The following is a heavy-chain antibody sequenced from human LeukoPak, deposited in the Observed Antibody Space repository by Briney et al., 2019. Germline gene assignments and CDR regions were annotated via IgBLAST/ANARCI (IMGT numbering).Heavy chain of an antibody. CDR2: IIPIFGTA. V-gene: IGHV1-69*13. Sequence: SVEVSCKASGGTFSSYAISWVRQAPGQGLEWMGGIIPIFGTANYAQKFQGRVTITADESTSTAYMELSSLRSEDTAVYYCARDRELVRAGYYYYGMDVWGQGTTVTVSS. CDR1: GGTFSSYA. D-gene: IGHD6-13*01. CDR3: ARDRELVRAGYYYYGMDV. J-gene: IGHJ6*02.